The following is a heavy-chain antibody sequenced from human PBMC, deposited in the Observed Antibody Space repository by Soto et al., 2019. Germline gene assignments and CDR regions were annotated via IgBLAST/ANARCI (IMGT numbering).Heavy chain of an antibody. V-gene: IGHV4-59*01. J-gene: IGHJ4*02. CDR3: TREQTSTVVTQ. CDR2: VYYSGST. Sequence: SETLSLTCTVSGGSFNHYYWSWIRQPPGKGLEWIGCVYYSGSTNYNPSLKSRVTISIDTSKNQFSLKLSSVTAADTAVYYCTREQTSTVVTQWGQGTLVTVS. CDR1: GGSFNHYY. D-gene: IGHD2-15*01.